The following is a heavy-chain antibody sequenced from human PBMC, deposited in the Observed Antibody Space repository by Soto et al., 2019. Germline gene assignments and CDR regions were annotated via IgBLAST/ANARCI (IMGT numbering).Heavy chain of an antibody. D-gene: IGHD3-10*01. CDR1: GFTFSSYA. J-gene: IGHJ6*02. Sequence: GGSLRLSCAASGFTFSSYAMSWVRQAPGKGLEWVSAISGSGGSTYYADSVKGRFTISRDNSKNTLYLQMNSLRDEDTAVYFCARGFDLQYGMDVWGQGTTVTVSS. CDR2: ISGSGGST. V-gene: IGHV3-23*01. CDR3: ARGFDLQYGMDV.